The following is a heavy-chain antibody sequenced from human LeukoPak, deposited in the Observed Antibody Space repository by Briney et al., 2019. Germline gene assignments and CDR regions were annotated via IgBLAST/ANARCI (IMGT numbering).Heavy chain of an antibody. CDR2: IYHSGST. V-gene: IGHV4-59*12. D-gene: IGHD1-26*01. Sequence: SETLSLTCTVSGGSISSYYWSWIRQPPGKGLEWIGEIYHSGSTNYNPSLKSRVTISVDKSKNQFSLKLSSVTAADTAVYYCARGRGSYSWGQGTLVTVSS. CDR3: ARGRGSYS. CDR1: GGSISSYY. J-gene: IGHJ4*02.